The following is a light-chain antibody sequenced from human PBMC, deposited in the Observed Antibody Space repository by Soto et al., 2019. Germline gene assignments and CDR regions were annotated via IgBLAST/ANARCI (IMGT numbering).Light chain of an antibody. CDR3: QQYNNWPLT. V-gene: IGKV3-15*01. CDR2: GAS. J-gene: IGKJ4*01. CDR1: QSIHSN. Sequence: EIVMTQTPATLSVSPWERANLCCRTSQSIHSNLAWYQQKPGQAPRLLIYGASTRATGIPARFSGSGSGTEFTLTISSLQSEDFAVYYCQQYNNWPLTFGGGTEVDIK.